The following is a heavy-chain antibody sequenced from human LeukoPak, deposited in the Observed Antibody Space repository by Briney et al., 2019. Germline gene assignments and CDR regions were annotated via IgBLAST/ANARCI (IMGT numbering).Heavy chain of an antibody. CDR3: ASQLLFGAFDI. CDR1: GFTVSSNY. J-gene: IGHJ3*02. D-gene: IGHD2-2*01. CDR2: IYSGGST. Sequence: GGSLRLSCAASGFTVSSNYMSWVRQAPGKGLEWVSVIYSGGSTYYADSVEGRFTISRDNSKNTLYLQMNSLRAEDTAVYYCASQLLFGAFDIWGQGTMVTVSS. V-gene: IGHV3-53*01.